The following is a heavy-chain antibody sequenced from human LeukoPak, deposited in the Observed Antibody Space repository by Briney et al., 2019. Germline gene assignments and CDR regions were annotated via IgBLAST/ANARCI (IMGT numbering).Heavy chain of an antibody. V-gene: IGHV4-31*03. D-gene: IGHD3/OR15-3a*01. Sequence: PSETLSLTCTVSGGSISSGGYYWSWNRQHPGKGLEWIGYIYYSGSTYYNPSLKSRVTISVDTSKNQFSLKLSSVTAADTAVYYCASGLGIRSPTFDYWGQGTLVTVSS. CDR2: IYYSGST. J-gene: IGHJ4*02. CDR1: GGSISSGGYY. CDR3: ASGLGIRSPTFDY.